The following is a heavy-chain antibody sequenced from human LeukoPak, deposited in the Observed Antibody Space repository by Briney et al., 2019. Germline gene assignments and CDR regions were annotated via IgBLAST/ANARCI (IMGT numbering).Heavy chain of an antibody. J-gene: IGHJ4*02. D-gene: IGHD3-22*01. Sequence: GGSLRLSCAASGFTFSSYAMHWVRQAPGKGLEWVAVISYDGSNKYYADSVKGRFTISRDNSKNTLYLQMNSLRAEDTAVYYCAREDSSGYYYQYYFDYWGQGTLVTDSS. CDR2: ISYDGSNK. CDR3: AREDSSGYYYQYYFDY. CDR1: GFTFSSYA. V-gene: IGHV3-30-3*01.